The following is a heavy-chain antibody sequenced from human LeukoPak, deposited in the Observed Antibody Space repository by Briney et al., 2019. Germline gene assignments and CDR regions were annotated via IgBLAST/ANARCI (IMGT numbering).Heavy chain of an antibody. Sequence: GGSLRLSCAASGFTFSDYYMSWIRQAPGKGLEWVSYISSSGSTIYYADSVKGRFTISRDNAKNSLYLQMNSLRADDTAVYYCARASTGEQWLVRYIDYWGQGTLVTVSS. CDR1: GFTFSDYY. CDR3: ARASTGEQWLVRYIDY. V-gene: IGHV3-11*04. D-gene: IGHD6-19*01. J-gene: IGHJ4*02. CDR2: ISSSGSTI.